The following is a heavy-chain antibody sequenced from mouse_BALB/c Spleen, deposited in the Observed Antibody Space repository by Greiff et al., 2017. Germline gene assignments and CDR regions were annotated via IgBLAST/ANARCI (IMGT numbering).Heavy chain of an antibody. V-gene: IGHV2-6-7*01. CDR3: ARDPLRYGAPYAMDY. CDR2: IWGDGST. CDR1: GFSLTGYG. J-gene: IGHJ4*01. D-gene: IGHD1-1*01. Sequence: VKLMESGPGLVAPSQSLSITCTVSGFSLTGYGVNWVRQPPGKGLEWLGMIWGDGSTDYNSALKSRLSISKDNSKSQVFLKMNSLQTDDTARYYCARDPLRYGAPYAMDYWGQGTSVTVSS.